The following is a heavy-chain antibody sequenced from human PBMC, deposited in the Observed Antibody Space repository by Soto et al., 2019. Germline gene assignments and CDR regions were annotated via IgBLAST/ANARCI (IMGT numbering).Heavy chain of an antibody. CDR1: VFSLITYD. Sequence: PGGSXRLSCSASVFSLITYDVHWLRQATAKGLEFVAGISPNGAATYYADSVNGRSTISRDNSKNTLYLQMGSLTPDDTALYYCVASTDYWGLGTLVTVSS. CDR3: VASTDY. V-gene: IGHV3-64D*06. CDR2: ISPNGAAT. J-gene: IGHJ4*02.